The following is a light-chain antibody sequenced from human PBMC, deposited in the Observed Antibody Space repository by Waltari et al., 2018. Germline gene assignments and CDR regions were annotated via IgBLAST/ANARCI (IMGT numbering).Light chain of an antibody. CDR3: SSYAGRSILI. J-gene: IGLJ2*01. CDR1: SSEVSSYNL. CDR2: EVF. V-gene: IGLV2-23*02. Sequence: SALTQPASVSGSPGQSITISCTGTSSEVSSYNLVLWYQQYQGKAPRLVIYEVFKRPSSVSSRFSGSKSGSTASLTISGVQAEDEATYYCSSYAGRSILIFGGGT.